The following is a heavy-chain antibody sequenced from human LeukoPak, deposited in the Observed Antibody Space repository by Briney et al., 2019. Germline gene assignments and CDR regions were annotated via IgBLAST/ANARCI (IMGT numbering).Heavy chain of an antibody. J-gene: IGHJ4*02. CDR1: GFTFTSYW. V-gene: IGHV3-74*01. CDR2: INSDGSRI. CDR3: VRSLDY. Sequence: GGSLRLSCAASGFTFTSYWMHWVRQAPGKGLVWVSRINSDGSRIDYADSVKGRFTISRDSSKNTVYLQMNSLRVEDTALYYCVRSLDYWGQGTLVTVSS.